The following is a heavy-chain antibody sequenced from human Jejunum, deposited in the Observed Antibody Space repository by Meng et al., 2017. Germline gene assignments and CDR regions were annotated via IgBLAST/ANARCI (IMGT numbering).Heavy chain of an antibody. CDR2: ISYDGSNN. V-gene: IGHV3-30*01. CDR3: VYGPDY. Sequence: VELGDVWGGLVHALRPLRPFCTVSGITFRRLAMQWVRQTPGKGLGWVAVISYDGSNNYYADSVMGRFTISRDNSKNTLYLEMNSLRPEDTAVYYCVYGPDYWGQGTLVTVSS. D-gene: IGHD2/OR15-2a*01. CDR1: GITFRRLA. J-gene: IGHJ4*02.